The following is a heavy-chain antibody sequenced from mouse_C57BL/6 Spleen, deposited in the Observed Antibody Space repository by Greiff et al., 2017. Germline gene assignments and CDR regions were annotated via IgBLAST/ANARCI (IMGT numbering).Heavy chain of an antibody. CDR2: IDPEDGDT. V-gene: IGHV14-4*01. CDR1: GFNIKDDS. CDR3: TTPLWLRRLGKGY. Sequence: VQLQQSGAELVRPGASVKLSCTASGFNIKDDSMHWVKQRPEQGLEWIGWIDPEDGDTEYASKFQGKATITADTSSNTAYLQLSSLTSEDTAVYYCTTPLWLRRLGKGYWGQGTTLTVSS. D-gene: IGHD2-2*01. J-gene: IGHJ2*01.